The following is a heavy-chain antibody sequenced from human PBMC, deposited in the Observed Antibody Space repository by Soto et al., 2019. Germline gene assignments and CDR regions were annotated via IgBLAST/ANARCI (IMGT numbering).Heavy chain of an antibody. J-gene: IGHJ6*02. D-gene: IGHD6-19*01. CDR2: IYYSGST. Sequence: KPSETLSLTCTVSGGSISSSSYYWGWIRQPPGKGLEWIGSIYYSGSTYYNPSLKGRVTMSVDTSKMQFSLKLSSVTAADTAVYYCARYSSGWPGNGMDVWGQGTTVTVSS. CDR1: GGSISSSSYY. V-gene: IGHV4-39*07. CDR3: ARYSSGWPGNGMDV.